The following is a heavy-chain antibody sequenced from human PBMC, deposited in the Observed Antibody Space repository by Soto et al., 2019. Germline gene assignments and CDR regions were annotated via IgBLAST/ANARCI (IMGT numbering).Heavy chain of an antibody. CDR3: AKDSAAARKHAFDL. V-gene: IGHV3-23*01. Sequence: EVQLLESGGGLVQPGGSLRLSCAASGFTFSSYAMSWVRQAPGKGLEWVSAISGSGGRTYYADSVNGRFTISRDNSKNTLYLQMNSLRAEDTVVYYCAKDSAAARKHAFDLWGQGTMVTVSS. J-gene: IGHJ3*01. CDR1: GFTFSSYA. CDR2: ISGSGGRT. D-gene: IGHD6-13*01.